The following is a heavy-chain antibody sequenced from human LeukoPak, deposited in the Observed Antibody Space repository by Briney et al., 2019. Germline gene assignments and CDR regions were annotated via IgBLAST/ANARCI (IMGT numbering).Heavy chain of an antibody. CDR3: ARDLDTNWIDP. J-gene: IGHJ5*02. Sequence: QPGGSLRLSCAASGFIVSDHYMEWVRQAPGKGLEWVGRSRDKPHSYTTEYAASVKGRFTISRDDSKNSLYLQMDSLKTEDTAVYYCARDLDTNWIDPWGQGTLVTVSS. CDR2: SRDKPHSYTT. V-gene: IGHV3-72*01. D-gene: IGHD1-1*01. CDR1: GFIVSDHY.